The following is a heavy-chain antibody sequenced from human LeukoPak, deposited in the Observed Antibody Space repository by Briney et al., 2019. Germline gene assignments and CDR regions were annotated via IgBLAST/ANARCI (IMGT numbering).Heavy chain of an antibody. CDR3: ARGNTAMTGDF. Sequence: GASVKVSCKASGYTFTGHYIHWVRQAPGQGLEWMGRINPNSGGTNFVEKFQGRVTMTRDTSIRTGYMGLSSLGSDDTAVYFCARGNTAMTGDFWGQGTLVTVSS. V-gene: IGHV1-2*06. CDR1: GYTFTGHY. CDR2: INPNSGGT. D-gene: IGHD5-18*01. J-gene: IGHJ4*02.